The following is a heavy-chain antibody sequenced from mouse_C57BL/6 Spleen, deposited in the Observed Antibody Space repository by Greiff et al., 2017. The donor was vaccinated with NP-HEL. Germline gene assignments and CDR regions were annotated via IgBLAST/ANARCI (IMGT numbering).Heavy chain of an antibody. CDR3: ARENGNYRYFDV. J-gene: IGHJ1*03. V-gene: IGHV1-20*01. D-gene: IGHD2-1*01. CDR1: GYSFTGYF. Sequence: EVKLMESGPELVKPGDSVKISCKASGYSFTGYFMNWVMQSHGKSLEWIGRINPYNGDTFYNQKFKGKATLTVDKSSSTAHMELRSLTSEDSAVYYCARENGNYRYFDVWGTGTTVTVSS. CDR2: INPYNGDT.